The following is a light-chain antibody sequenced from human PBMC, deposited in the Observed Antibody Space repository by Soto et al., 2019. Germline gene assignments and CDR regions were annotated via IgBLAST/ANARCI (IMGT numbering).Light chain of an antibody. CDR3: FSYTANDNWV. J-gene: IGLJ3*02. Sequence: QSALTQPASVSGSPGQSITISCTGTSGDVGSYYLVSWYQQHPGKGPKLLIYEVNKRPSGASNRFSGSKSGNTASLTISGLQTDDEADYFCFSYTANDNWVFGGGTKVTVL. CDR1: SGDVGSYYL. CDR2: EVN. V-gene: IGLV2-14*02.